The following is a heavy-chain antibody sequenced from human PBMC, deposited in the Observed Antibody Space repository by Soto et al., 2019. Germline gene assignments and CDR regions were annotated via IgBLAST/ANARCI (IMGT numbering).Heavy chain of an antibody. D-gene: IGHD3-22*01. CDR3: TTDSYITMIVVRFDY. CDR2: IKSKTDGGTT. Sequence: GGSLRLSCAASGFAFSDAWINWVRQAPGKGLEGVGRIKSKTDGGTTDFAAPVRGRFAISRDDSKNMVYMQMNSLKTEDTAVYYCTTDSYITMIVVRFDYRGHGTLVTVHS. CDR1: GFAFSDAW. V-gene: IGHV3-15*07. J-gene: IGHJ4*01.